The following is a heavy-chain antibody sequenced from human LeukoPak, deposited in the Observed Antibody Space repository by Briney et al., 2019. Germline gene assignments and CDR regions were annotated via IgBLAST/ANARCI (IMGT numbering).Heavy chain of an antibody. D-gene: IGHD3-10*01. Sequence: SETLSLTCTVSSGSISTSNSYWRWVREPPAKALECIGNSFYSGSTYCSPSLKSRVTISLHTSRNQFYLKLSSVTAADTAVYYCASRGYGSGSYYNVFDYWGQGTLVTVSS. CDR3: ASRGYGSGSYYNVFDY. J-gene: IGHJ4*02. CDR1: SGSISTSNSY. V-gene: IGHV4-39*07. CDR2: SFYSGST.